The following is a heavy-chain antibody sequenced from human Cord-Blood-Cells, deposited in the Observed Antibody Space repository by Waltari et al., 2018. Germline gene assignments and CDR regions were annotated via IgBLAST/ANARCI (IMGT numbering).Heavy chain of an antibody. V-gene: IGHV1-2*04. CDR3: ARAGPARSGWYDY. D-gene: IGHD6-19*01. J-gene: IGHJ4*02. CDR2: TNPNSGGT. Sequence: QVQLVQSGAEVKKPGASVKVSCTASGYTFTGYYMHWVRQAPGQGLEWMGLTNPNSGGTNYAQELQGWVTMTRDTSISTAYLERSRLRYGDTAVYYCARAGPARSGWYDYWGQGTLVTVSS. CDR1: GYTFTGYY.